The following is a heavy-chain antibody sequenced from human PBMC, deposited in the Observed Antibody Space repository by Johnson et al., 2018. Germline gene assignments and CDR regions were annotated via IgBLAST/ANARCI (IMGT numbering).Heavy chain of an antibody. D-gene: IGHD3/OR15-3a*01. Sequence: VQLVQSGGGFVKPGGSLGLSCAASGFTFSNAWMTWVRQTPGKGLEWVGRIKSKTDGGTTDYTAPVKGRFTISRDDSKNTVYLKMNSLKIQDTAVYYCTTLDTAWHQLDYWGQGTLVTVSS. J-gene: IGHJ4*02. CDR2: IKSKTDGGTT. V-gene: IGHV3-15*05. CDR3: TTLDTAWHQLDY. CDR1: GFTFSNAW.